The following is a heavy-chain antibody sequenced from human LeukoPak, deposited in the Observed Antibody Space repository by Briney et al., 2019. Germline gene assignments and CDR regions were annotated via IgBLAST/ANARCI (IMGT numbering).Heavy chain of an antibody. CDR2: IRYDGSNK. V-gene: IGHV3-30*02. CDR1: GFTFSSYG. CDR3: AKERDTAMVTIDY. J-gene: IGHJ4*02. D-gene: IGHD5-18*01. Sequence: GGSLRLSCAASGFTFSSYGMPWVRQAPGKGQEWEALIRYDGSNKYYADSVKGRFTISRDNSRNTLYLQTNSLRAEDTAVYYCAKERDTAMVTIDYWGQGTLVTVSS.